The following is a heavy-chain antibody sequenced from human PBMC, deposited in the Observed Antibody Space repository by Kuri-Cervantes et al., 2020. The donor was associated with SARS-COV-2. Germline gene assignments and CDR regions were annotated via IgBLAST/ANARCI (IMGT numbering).Heavy chain of an antibody. CDR1: GGTFSSYA. D-gene: IGHD4-23*01. CDR3: ATAPVVTPGWWFDP. Sequence: ASVKVSCKASGGTFSSYAISWVRQAPGQGLEWMGGFDPEDGETIYAQKFQGRVTMTEDTSTDTAYMELSSLRSEDTAVYYCATAPVVTPGWWFDPWGQGTLVTVSS. V-gene: IGHV1-24*01. J-gene: IGHJ5*02. CDR2: FDPEDGET.